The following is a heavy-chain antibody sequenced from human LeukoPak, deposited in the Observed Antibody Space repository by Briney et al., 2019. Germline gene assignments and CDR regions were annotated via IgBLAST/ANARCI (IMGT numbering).Heavy chain of an antibody. CDR1: GFTFSSYA. Sequence: GASLRLSCAASGFTFSSYAMNWVRQAPGKGLEWVSSISSSSSYIYYADSVKGRFTISRDNAKNSLYLQMNSLRAEDTAVYYCARDFPMIVVVNAFDIWGQGTMVTVSS. D-gene: IGHD3-22*01. J-gene: IGHJ3*02. CDR2: ISSSSSYI. CDR3: ARDFPMIVVVNAFDI. V-gene: IGHV3-21*01.